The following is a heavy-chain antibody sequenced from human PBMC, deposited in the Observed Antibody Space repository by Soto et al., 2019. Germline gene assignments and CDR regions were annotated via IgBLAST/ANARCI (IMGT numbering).Heavy chain of an antibody. J-gene: IGHJ4*02. CDR1: GFTFSSYA. Sequence: GGSLRLSCAASGFTFSSYAMSWVRQAPGKGLEWVSAISGSGGSTYYADSVKGRFTISRDNSKNTLYLQMNSLRAEDTAVYYCAKDPLMVYVTYYFDYWGQGTLVTVSS. V-gene: IGHV3-23*01. CDR3: AKDPLMVYVTYYFDY. CDR2: ISGSGGST. D-gene: IGHD2-8*01.